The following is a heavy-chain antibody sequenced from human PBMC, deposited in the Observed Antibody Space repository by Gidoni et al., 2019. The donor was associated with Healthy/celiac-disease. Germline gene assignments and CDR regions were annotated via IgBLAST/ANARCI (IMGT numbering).Heavy chain of an antibody. CDR3: ARDDHSYGYDPNYYYYYYMDV. J-gene: IGHJ6*03. V-gene: IGHV1-69*01. D-gene: IGHD5-18*01. CDR2: IIPIFGTA. Sequence: QVQLVQSGAEVKKPGSSVKVSCKASGGTFSSYAIRWVRKAPGQGLEWMGGIIPIFGTANYAKKFQGRVTITADESTSTAYMELSSLRSEDTAVYYCARDDHSYGYDPNYYYYYYMDVWGKGTTVTVSS. CDR1: GGTFSSYA.